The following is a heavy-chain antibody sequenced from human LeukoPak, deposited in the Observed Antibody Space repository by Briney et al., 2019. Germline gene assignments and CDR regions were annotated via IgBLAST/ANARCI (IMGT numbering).Heavy chain of an antibody. CDR3: ARVAAAGTPYNWFDP. V-gene: IGHV3-21*01. J-gene: IGHJ5*02. CDR1: GFTFSSYS. D-gene: IGHD6-13*01. CDR2: ISSSSSYI. Sequence: PGGSLRLSCAASGFTFSSYSMNWVRQAPGKGLEWVSSISSSSSYIYYADSVKGRFTIPRDNAKNSLYLQMNSLRAEDTAVYYCARVAAAGTPYNWFDPWGQGTLVTVSS.